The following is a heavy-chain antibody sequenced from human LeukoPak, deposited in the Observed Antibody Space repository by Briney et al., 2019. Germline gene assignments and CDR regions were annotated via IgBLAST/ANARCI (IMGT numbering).Heavy chain of an antibody. V-gene: IGHV3-7*01. J-gene: IGHJ6*03. Sequence: GGSLRLPCAASGFTFSSYAMSWVRQAPGKGLEWVANIKQDGSEKYYVDSVKGRFTISRDNAKNSLYLQMNSLRAEDTAVYYCARVAVADYYYYMDVWGKGTTVTVSS. D-gene: IGHD6-19*01. CDR2: IKQDGSEK. CDR3: ARVAVADYYYYMDV. CDR1: GFTFSSYA.